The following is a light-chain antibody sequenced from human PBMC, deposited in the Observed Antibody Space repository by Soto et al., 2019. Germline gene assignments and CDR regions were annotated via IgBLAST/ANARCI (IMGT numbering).Light chain of an antibody. V-gene: IGKV3-11*01. CDR1: QSVNHN. CDR3: QQRHMWPIT. Sequence: VMTQSPDTLSASPGERVSLSCRASQSVNHNLAWYQQKPGQAPRLLIYDAYNRATGIPPRFSGSGSGTDFTLTISSLEPEDSAVYYCQQRHMWPITFGQGTRLEIK. J-gene: IGKJ5*01. CDR2: DAY.